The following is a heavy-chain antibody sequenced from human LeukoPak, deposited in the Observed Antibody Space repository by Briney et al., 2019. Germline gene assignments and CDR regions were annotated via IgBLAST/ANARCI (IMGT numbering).Heavy chain of an antibody. CDR1: GFTFSSYW. CDR3: ARVAEAAAFDY. J-gene: IGHJ4*02. CDR2: INSDGSST. V-gene: IGHV3-74*01. Sequence: GGSLRLSCAASGFTFSSYWMHWVRQAPGKGLVWVSRINSDGSSTSYADSVKGRFTISRDNAKNTLYLQMNSLRVEDTAVYYCARVAEAAAFDYWGQGTLVTVSS. D-gene: IGHD6-13*01.